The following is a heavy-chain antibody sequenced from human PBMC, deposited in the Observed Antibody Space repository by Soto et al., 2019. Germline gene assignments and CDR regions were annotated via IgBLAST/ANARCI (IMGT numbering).Heavy chain of an antibody. CDR2: INPSGGST. CDR3: ARDVRSIRFLAKKIVDP. V-gene: IGHV1-46*01. J-gene: IGHJ5*02. D-gene: IGHD3-3*01. Sequence: ASVKVSCKASGYTFTSDYMHWVGQAPRQGLEWMGIINPSGGSTSYAQKFPGRVTMTRDTSTSTVYMELSSLRSEDTAVYYCARDVRSIRFLAKKIVDPWGQGTLVTVS. CDR1: GYTFTSDY.